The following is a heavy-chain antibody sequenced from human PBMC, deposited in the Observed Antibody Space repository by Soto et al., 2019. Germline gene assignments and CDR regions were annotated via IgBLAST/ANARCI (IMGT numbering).Heavy chain of an antibody. Sequence: EVQLLESGGGLVQPGGSLRLSCAASGFTFSSYAMSWVRQAPGKGLERVSAISGSGGSTYYADSVKGRFTISRDNSKNTLYLQMNSLRAEDTAVYYCAKLGLKGGTFFDYWGQGTLVTVSS. V-gene: IGHV3-23*01. J-gene: IGHJ4*02. CDR2: ISGSGGST. CDR3: AKLGLKGGTFFDY. D-gene: IGHD1-7*01. CDR1: GFTFSSYA.